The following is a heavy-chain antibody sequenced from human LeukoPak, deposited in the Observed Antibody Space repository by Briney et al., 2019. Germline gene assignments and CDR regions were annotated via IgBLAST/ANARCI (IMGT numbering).Heavy chain of an antibody. CDR2: IIPILGTA. Sequence: EASVKVSCKASGGTFSSYAISWVRQAPGQGLEWMGGIIPILGTANYAQKFQGRVTITADESTSTAYMELSSLRSEDTAVYYCARDLVSYGYAYWGEGTLVTVSP. D-gene: IGHD5-18*01. CDR1: GGTFSSYA. V-gene: IGHV1-69*01. J-gene: IGHJ4*02. CDR3: ARDLVSYGYAY.